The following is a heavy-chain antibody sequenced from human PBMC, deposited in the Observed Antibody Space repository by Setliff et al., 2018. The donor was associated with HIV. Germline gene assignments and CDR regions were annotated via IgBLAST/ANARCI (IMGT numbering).Heavy chain of an antibody. V-gene: IGHV4-34*01. CDR3: ARGLNYYGSGSYLPLGY. D-gene: IGHD3-10*01. CDR1: GGSFNDYY. Sequence: PSETLSLTCAVYGGSFNDYYWTWIRQPPGKGLEWIWEIDHSGSTKYHASLKSRVTISIDTSKNQISLKLSSVTAADTAVYYCARGLNYYGSGSYLPLGYWGQVTLVTVSS. CDR2: IDHSGST. J-gene: IGHJ4*02.